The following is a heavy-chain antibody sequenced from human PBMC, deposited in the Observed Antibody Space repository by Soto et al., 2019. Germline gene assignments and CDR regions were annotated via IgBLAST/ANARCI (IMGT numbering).Heavy chain of an antibody. CDR3: ASRYSSAHDF. CDR2: IYYTGST. Sequence: QVQLQESGPGLVKPSETLSLTCTVSGGSISSYYWSWIRQPPGKGLEWIGYIYYTGSTNYNPSLKSRVTISVDTSTNQFSRKLTSVTAEDTAVYYCASRYSSAHDFWGQGTLVTVSS. D-gene: IGHD6-25*01. CDR1: GGSISSYY. V-gene: IGHV4-59*01. J-gene: IGHJ4*02.